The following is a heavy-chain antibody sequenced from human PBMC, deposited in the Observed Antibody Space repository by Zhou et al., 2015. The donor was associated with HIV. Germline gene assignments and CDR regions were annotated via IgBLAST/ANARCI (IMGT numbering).Heavy chain of an antibody. CDR3: ARDPVGGRLDYDSSGYHEYFQH. Sequence: QVQLVQSGAEVKKPGSSVKVSCKASGGTFSSYAISWVRQAPGQGLEWMGGIIPIFGTANYAQKFQGRVTITADESTSTAYMELSSLRSEDTAVYYCARDPVGGRLDYDSSGYHEYFQHWGQGTLVTVSS. CDR1: GGTFSSYA. V-gene: IGHV1-69*01. J-gene: IGHJ1*01. CDR2: IIPIFGTA. D-gene: IGHD3-22*01.